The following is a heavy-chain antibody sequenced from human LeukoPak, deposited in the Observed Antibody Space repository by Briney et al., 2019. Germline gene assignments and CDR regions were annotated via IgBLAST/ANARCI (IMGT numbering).Heavy chain of an antibody. CDR2: INPTGGST. CDR1: GYTFTSYY. V-gene: IGHV1-46*01. J-gene: IGHJ4*02. CDR3: ARTLYIAAAPGGLDY. Sequence: ASVTVSCKASGYTFTSYYMHWVRQAPGEGLEWMGIINPTGGSTSYAQKFQGRVTMTRDTSSGTVYMELSSLSSDDTAVYYCARTLYIAAAPGGLDYWGQGTLVTVSS. D-gene: IGHD6-13*01.